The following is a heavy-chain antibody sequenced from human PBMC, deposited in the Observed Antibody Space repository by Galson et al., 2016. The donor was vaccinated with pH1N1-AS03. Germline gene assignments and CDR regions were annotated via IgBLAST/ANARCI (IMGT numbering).Heavy chain of an antibody. CDR3: ARDGGGIIDDALDT. V-gene: IGHV1-2*02. D-gene: IGHD2-21*01. CDR2: ITPKDDDT. Sequence: SVKVSCKASGYNFRDYYIHWVRQAPGQGLEWMGWITPKDDDTNYAPKFQGRVTMTRDLSTSSAYLELKRLTSDDTAVYFCARDGGGIIDDALDTWGQGTLVTVS. J-gene: IGHJ3*02. CDR1: GYNFRDYY.